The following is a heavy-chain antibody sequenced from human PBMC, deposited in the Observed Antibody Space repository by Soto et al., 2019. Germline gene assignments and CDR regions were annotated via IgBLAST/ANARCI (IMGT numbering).Heavy chain of an antibody. D-gene: IGHD3-3*01. CDR1: GYTFTVYH. V-gene: IGHV1-2*02. CDR3: ARDRRFYDSGYYDIGNDASDV. J-gene: IGHJ3*01. CDR2: INPNSGGT. Sequence: ASVKVSCKASGYTFTVYHMHWVRQAPGEGLEGMGWINPNSGGTNYAQKFQGRVPMTRDTSISTAYMEVSRLRSHDKAVYYCARDRRFYDSGYYDIGNDASDVWGPGTLVTVS.